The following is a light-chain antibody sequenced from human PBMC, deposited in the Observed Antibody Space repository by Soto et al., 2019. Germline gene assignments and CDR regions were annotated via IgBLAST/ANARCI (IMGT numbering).Light chain of an antibody. J-gene: IGLJ1*01. CDR3: SSYAGSNTHYV. CDR2: EVS. Sequence: QSALTQPPSASGSPGQSVTISCTGTSSDVGGYNYVSWYQQHPGKAPKLMIYEVSKRPSGVPDRFSGSKSGNTASLTVSGLQAEDEADYYCSSYAGSNTHYVFGTGTMVTVL. V-gene: IGLV2-8*01. CDR1: SSDVGGYNY.